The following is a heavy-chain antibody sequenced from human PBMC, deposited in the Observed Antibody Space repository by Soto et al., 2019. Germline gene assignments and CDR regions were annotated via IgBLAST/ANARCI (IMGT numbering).Heavy chain of an antibody. D-gene: IGHD1-26*01. Sequence: LKISCKGSGYSFTSYWIGWVRQMPGKGLEWMGIIYPGDSDTRYSPSFQGQVTISADKSISTAYLQWSSLKASDTAMYYCARQRDSGSYYYYYYGMDVWGQGTTVTVSS. J-gene: IGHJ6*02. CDR1: GYSFTSYW. V-gene: IGHV5-51*01. CDR3: ARQRDSGSYYYYYYGMDV. CDR2: IYPGDSDT.